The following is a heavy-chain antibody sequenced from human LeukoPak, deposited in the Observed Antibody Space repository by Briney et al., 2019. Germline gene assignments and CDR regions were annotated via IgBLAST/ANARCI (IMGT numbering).Heavy chain of an antibody. CDR1: GGSINTHY. CDR2: ISYAGET. J-gene: IGHJ4*02. D-gene: IGHD5-18*01. V-gene: IGHV4-59*11. Sequence: SETLSLTCTVSGGSINTHYWSWLRQSPGKGPEWIGFISYAGETDYNPSLRARLTISLDISRNQFSLNLRSGTAADTAIYYCARHDNGYSSGRFDYWGQGVLVTVSS. CDR3: ARHDNGYSSGRFDY.